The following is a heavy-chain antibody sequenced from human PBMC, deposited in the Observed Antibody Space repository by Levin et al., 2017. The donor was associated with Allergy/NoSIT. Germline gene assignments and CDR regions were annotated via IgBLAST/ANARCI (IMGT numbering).Heavy chain of an antibody. J-gene: IGHJ3*02. V-gene: IGHV3-15*01. CDR1: GFTFSNAW. D-gene: IGHD6-19*01. CDR3: TTVGCPRRDWDSSGWLFDAFDI. CDR2: IKSKTDGGTT. Sequence: GGSLRLSCAASGFTFSNAWMSWVRQAPGKGLEWVGRIKSKTDGGTTDYAAPVKGRFTISRDDSKNTLYLQMNSLKTEDTAVYYCTTVGCPRRDWDSSGWLFDAFDIWGQGTMVTVSS.